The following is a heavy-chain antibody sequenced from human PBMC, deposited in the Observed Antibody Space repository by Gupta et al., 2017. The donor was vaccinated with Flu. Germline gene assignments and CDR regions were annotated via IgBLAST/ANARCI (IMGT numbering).Heavy chain of an antibody. V-gene: IGHV3-48*03. J-gene: IGHJ6*02. Sequence: EVQLVESGGGLVQPGGSLRLSCAASGFTFSSYEMNWVRQAPGKGLEWVSYISSSGSTIYYADSGKGRFTISRDNAKNALYLQMNSLRAEETAVYYCAPGTGNRYYYYYGMDVWGQGTTVTVSS. CDR2: ISSSGSTI. D-gene: IGHD6-13*01. CDR1: GFTFSSYE. CDR3: APGTGNRYYYYYGMDV.